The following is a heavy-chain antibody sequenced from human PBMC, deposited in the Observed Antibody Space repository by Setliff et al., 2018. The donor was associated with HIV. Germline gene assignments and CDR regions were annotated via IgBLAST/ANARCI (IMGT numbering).Heavy chain of an antibody. CDR1: GYSISSGFY. D-gene: IGHD3-16*01. J-gene: IGHJ4*02. CDR3: VHSLLGAPMVDY. Sequence: SETLSLTCTVSGYSISSGFYWGWIRQPPGKGLEWIGSIYHSGSTYYNPSVQSPVTISVDTSKNQFALKLSSVTAADTAVYYCVHSLLGAPMVDYWGQGTLVTVSS. V-gene: IGHV4-38-2*02. CDR2: IYHSGST.